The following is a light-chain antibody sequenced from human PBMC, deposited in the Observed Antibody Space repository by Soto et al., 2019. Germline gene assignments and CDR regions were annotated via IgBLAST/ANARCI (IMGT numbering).Light chain of an antibody. J-gene: IGLJ2*01. V-gene: IGLV2-14*01. CDR3: SSYTSSSPVV. CDR2: DVS. CDR1: SSDVGGYNY. Sequence: QSALTQPASVSGSPGQWITISCTGTSSDVGGYNYVSWYQQHPGKAPKLMIYDVSNRPAGVSNRFSGSKSGNTASLTISGLQAEDDADYYCSSYTSSSPVVFGGGTQLTVL.